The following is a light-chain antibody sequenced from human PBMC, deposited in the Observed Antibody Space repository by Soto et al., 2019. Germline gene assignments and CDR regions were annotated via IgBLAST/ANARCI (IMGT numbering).Light chain of an antibody. CDR2: EVS. Sequence: QSVLTQPPSASGSPGQSVTISCTGTSSDVGGYNYVSWYQQHPGKAPKLMIYEVSKRPSGVPDRFSGSKSGNTASLTVSGLQAEDEAYYCCSSYAGSNNVFGTGTKLTVL. J-gene: IGLJ1*01. CDR3: SSYAGSNNV. V-gene: IGLV2-8*01. CDR1: SSDVGGYNY.